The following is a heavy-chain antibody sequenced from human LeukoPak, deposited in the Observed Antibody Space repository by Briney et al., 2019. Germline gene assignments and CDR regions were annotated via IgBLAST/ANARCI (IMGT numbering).Heavy chain of an antibody. CDR1: GGSISSGGYY. CDR3: TRPYYGDYMNGDY. D-gene: IGHD4-17*01. J-gene: IGHJ4*02. V-gene: IGHV4-30-2*01. Sequence: KPSQTLSLTCTVSGGSISSGGYYWSWIRQPPGKGLEWIGYIYHSGSTYYNPSLKSRVTISVDRSKNQFSLKLSSVTAADTAVYYCTRPYYGDYMNGDYWGQGTLVTVSS. CDR2: IYHSGST.